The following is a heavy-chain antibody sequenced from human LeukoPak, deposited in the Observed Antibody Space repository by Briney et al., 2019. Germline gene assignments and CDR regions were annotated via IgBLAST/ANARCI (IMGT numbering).Heavy chain of an antibody. Sequence: GASVKVSCKASGGTFSSYAISWVRQGPGQGLEWMGGIIPIFGTANYAQKFQGRVTITADKSTSTAYMELSSLRSEDTAVYYCARSYPSGYSYGYGSYGMDVWGKGTTVTVSS. CDR1: GGTFSSYA. J-gene: IGHJ6*04. V-gene: IGHV1-69*06. D-gene: IGHD5-18*01. CDR2: IIPIFGTA. CDR3: ARSYPSGYSYGYGSYGMDV.